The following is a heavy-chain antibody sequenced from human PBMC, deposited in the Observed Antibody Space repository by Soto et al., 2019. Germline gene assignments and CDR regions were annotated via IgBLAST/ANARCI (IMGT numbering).Heavy chain of an antibody. CDR3: ASWSNWNPLYYDGLDV. V-gene: IGHV1-69*06. J-gene: IGHJ6*01. CDR2: IIPLHNTS. CDR1: GGAFSNYA. Sequence: QVQLLQSGAEVKKPGSSVKVSCKVSGGAFSNYALNWVHHGPGQRLEWLGGIIPLHNTSNYSLKFLGRVTVTADISSTTVDMELNSLTSDDTATYYCASWSNWNPLYYDGLDVW. D-gene: IGHD1-20*01.